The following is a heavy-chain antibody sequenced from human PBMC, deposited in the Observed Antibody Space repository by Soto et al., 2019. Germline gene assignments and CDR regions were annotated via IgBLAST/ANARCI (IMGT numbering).Heavy chain of an antibody. CDR1: GFTFSSYA. V-gene: IGHV3-23*01. CDR3: AKDIPLLWDVAWPFDY. J-gene: IGHJ4*02. CDR2: ISGSGGST. Sequence: GGSLRLSCAASGFTFSSYAMSWVRQAPGKGLEWVSAISGSGGSTYYADSVKGRFTISRDNSKNTLYLQMNSLRAEDTAVYYCAKDIPLLWDVAWPFDYWGQGTLVTVSS. D-gene: IGHD3-10*01.